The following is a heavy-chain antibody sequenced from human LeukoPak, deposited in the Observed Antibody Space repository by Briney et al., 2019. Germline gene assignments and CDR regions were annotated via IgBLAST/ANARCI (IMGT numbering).Heavy chain of an antibody. Sequence: GGSLRLSCAASKFAFSNHWMTWVRHIPGKGLEWVANIRDDGSYRYSADSVKGRFTFSRDNARNSPYLQMNNLRAEATAIYYCVRLGYNHWAFDLWGQGTLVTVSS. CDR1: KFAFSNHW. CDR2: IRDDGSYR. J-gene: IGHJ4*02. CDR3: VRLGYNHWAFDL. V-gene: IGHV3-7*01. D-gene: IGHD5-18*01.